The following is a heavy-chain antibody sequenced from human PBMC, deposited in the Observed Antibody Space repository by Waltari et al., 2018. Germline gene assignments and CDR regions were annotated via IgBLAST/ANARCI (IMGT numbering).Heavy chain of an antibody. D-gene: IGHD1-1*01. J-gene: IGHJ4*02. CDR1: GGSFRCYY. CDR2: INHSGST. V-gene: IGHV4-34*01. Sequence: QVQLQQWGAGLLKPSETLSLTCAVYGGSFRCYYWSWIRQPPGKWLEWIGEINHSGSTNYNPSLKSRVIISVDTSKNQFSLKLSSVTAADTAVYYCARPGAFVASRGNRFDYWGQGTLVTVSS. CDR3: ARPGAFVASRGNRFDY.